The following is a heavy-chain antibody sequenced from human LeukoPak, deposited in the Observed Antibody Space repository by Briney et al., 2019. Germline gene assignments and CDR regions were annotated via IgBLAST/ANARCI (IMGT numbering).Heavy chain of an antibody. D-gene: IGHD7-27*01. Sequence: KPSETLSLTCTVSGGSIGTYYWSWIRQPAGTGLGWIGRILTTVGANYKPSLKTRVTMSLDTSTNLFSRKPNTLTAADTATCPCVRDGPSWGLLWGQGALVTVSS. CDR1: GGSIGTYY. V-gene: IGHV4-4*07. CDR3: VRDGPSWGLL. J-gene: IGHJ4*02. CDR2: ILTTVGA.